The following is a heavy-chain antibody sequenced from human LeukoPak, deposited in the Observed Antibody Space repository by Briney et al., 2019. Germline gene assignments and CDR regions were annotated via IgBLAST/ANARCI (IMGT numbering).Heavy chain of an antibody. D-gene: IGHD2-21*02. CDR2: IYSGGST. V-gene: IGHV3-66*01. J-gene: IGHJ4*02. Sequence: GGSLRLSCAASEFSVGSNYMTWVRQAPGKGLEWVSLIYSGGSTYYADSVKGRFTISRDNSKNTLYLQMNSLRAEDTAVYYCAKDSRSVVVTADPYYFDYWGQGTLVTVSS. CDR1: EFSVGSNY. CDR3: AKDSRSVVVTADPYYFDY.